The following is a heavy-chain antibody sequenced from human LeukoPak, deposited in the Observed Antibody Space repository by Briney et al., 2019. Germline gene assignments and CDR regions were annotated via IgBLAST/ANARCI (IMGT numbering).Heavy chain of an antibody. CDR1: GFTFSSYW. D-gene: IGHD2-2*01. V-gene: IGHV3-7*01. J-gene: IGHJ5*02. CDR2: IKQDGSEK. Sequence: PGGSLRLSCAASGFTFSSYWMSWVRQAPGKGLEWVANIKQDGSEKYYVDSVKGRFTISRDNAKNSLYLQMNSLRAEDTAVYYCARDKPVVPAASNWFDPWGQGTLVTVSS. CDR3: ARDKPVVPAASNWFDP.